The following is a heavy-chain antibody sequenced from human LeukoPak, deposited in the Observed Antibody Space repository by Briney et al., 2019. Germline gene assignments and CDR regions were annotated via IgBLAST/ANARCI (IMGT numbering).Heavy chain of an antibody. CDR1: GYTFSSYF. CDR2: INPSDGST. CDR3: ARVDVTFGLIGDY. J-gene: IGHJ4*02. Sequence: ASVKVSCKASGYTFSSYFMHWVRQAPGQGLELMGIINPSDGSTSYARELQGRVTMTRDTSTGTVYMELSGLRSEDTAVYYCARVDVTFGLIGDYWGQGTLVTVSS. D-gene: IGHD2-21*02. V-gene: IGHV1-46*01.